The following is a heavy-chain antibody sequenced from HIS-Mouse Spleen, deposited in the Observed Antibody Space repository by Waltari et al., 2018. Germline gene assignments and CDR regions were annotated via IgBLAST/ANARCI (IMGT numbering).Heavy chain of an antibody. J-gene: IGHJ4*02. Sequence: QVQLVESGGGLGQPGGSLRLACAASGFTFPTYGTHWVRQAPGKGLEWVAVISYDGSNKYYADSVKGRFTISRDNSKNTLYLQMNSLRAEDTAVYYCARGEYSSSSFDYWGQGTLVTVSS. CDR3: ARGEYSSSSFDY. V-gene: IGHV3-30*03. D-gene: IGHD6-6*01. CDR1: GFTFPTYG. CDR2: ISYDGSNK.